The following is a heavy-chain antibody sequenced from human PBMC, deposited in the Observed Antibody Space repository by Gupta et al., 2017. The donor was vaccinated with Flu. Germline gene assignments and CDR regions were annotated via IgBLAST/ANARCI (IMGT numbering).Heavy chain of an antibody. CDR3: ATPRYCSSPSCQKWFDY. CDR1: GGSIGSSSYY. Sequence: QLQLQESGPGLVKPSETLSLTCTVSGGSIGSSSYYRGWIRQPPGKGLGGIGSFYYRGSTYYNPSLESRVTISVDASENQFSLRLSSVTAADTAVYYCATPRYCSSPSCQKWFDYWGQGTLVTVSS. J-gene: IGHJ4*02. D-gene: IGHD2-2*01. CDR2: FYYRGST. V-gene: IGHV4-39*01.